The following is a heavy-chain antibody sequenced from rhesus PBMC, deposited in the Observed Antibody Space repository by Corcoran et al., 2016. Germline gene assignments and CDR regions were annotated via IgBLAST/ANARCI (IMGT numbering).Heavy chain of an antibody. Sequence: QVHLQESGPGLVKPSETLPLTCAVSGSSIKNNYWSWIRQAPGRGLQWIGLIYGTGGTTDYNPSLKSRVTISINTSMNLFSLRLSSVTAADTAVYYCARGYFYFDYWGQGVLVTVSS. J-gene: IGHJ4*01. V-gene: IGHV4S2*01. CDR3: ARGYFYFDY. CDR1: GSSIKNNY. CDR2: IYGTGGTT. D-gene: IGHD2-2*01.